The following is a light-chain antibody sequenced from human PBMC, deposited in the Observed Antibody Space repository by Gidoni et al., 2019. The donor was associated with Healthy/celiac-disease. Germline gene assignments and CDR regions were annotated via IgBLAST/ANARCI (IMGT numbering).Light chain of an antibody. CDR2: AAS. CDR3: QQSYSTPFT. J-gene: IGKJ4*01. Sequence: DIQMTQSPSSLSASVGDRVTITCRASQSISSYLNWYQQKPGKAPKLLIYAASNLQSGVPSRFSGSGSGTDFTLTISSLHPEDFATYYCQQSYSTPFTFGGGTKVEIK. CDR1: QSISSY. V-gene: IGKV1-39*01.